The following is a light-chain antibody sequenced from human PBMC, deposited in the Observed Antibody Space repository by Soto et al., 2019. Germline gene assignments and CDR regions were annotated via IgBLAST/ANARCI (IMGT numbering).Light chain of an antibody. CDR2: EGS. CDR1: SSYVGSYNL. V-gene: IGLV2-23*01. Sequence: QSALTQPASVSGSPGQSITISCTGTSSYVGSYNLVSWFQQHPGKAPKLIIYEGSKRPSGVSNRFSGSKSGNTASLTISGLQAEDEADYYCCSYASSSTWVFGGGTKVTVL. J-gene: IGLJ2*01. CDR3: CSYASSSTWV.